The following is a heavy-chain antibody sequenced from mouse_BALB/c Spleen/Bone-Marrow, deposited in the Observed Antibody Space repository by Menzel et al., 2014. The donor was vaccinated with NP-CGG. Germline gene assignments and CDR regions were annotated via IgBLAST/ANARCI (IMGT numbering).Heavy chain of an antibody. J-gene: IGHJ3*01. CDR1: GFDFSRYW. Sequence: EVQLQQSGGGLVQPGGSLKPSCAASGFDFSRYWMSWVRQAPGKGLEWIGEINPDSSTINYTPSLKDKFIISRDNAKNTLYLQMSKVRSEDTALYYCAKTEWLQFTYWGQGTLVTVSA. D-gene: IGHD2-2*01. CDR3: AKTEWLQFTY. V-gene: IGHV4-1*02. CDR2: INPDSSTI.